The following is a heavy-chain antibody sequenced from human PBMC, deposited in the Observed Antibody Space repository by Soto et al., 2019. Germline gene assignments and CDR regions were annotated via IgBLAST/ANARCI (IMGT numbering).Heavy chain of an antibody. CDR2: INPGDSDI. CDR3: ARHEQFYYYYYGMDV. V-gene: IGHV5-51*01. D-gene: IGHD4-4*01. Sequence: GESLKISCKASGYSFSTYWIAWVRQMPGKGLEWMGIINPGDSDIRYSPSFQGQVTISADNSISTAYLQWSSLKASDTAMYYCARHEQFYYYYYGMDVWGQGTAVTVSS. CDR1: GYSFSTYW. J-gene: IGHJ6*02.